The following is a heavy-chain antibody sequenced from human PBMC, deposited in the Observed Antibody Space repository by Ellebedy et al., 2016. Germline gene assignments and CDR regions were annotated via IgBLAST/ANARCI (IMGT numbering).Heavy chain of an antibody. J-gene: IGHJ4*02. CDR1: GFSFSSYA. CDR3: AKCRHINGCRLDY. CDR2: ITGSGDRT. V-gene: IGHV3-23*01. D-gene: IGHD6-19*01. Sequence: GESLKISCAASGFSFSSYAMSWVRQAPGKGPEWVSTITGSGDRTNYADSVKGRFTIPRDSSKNTLYLDMDSLRAEDTAIYYWAKCRHINGCRLDYWGQGTLVTVSS.